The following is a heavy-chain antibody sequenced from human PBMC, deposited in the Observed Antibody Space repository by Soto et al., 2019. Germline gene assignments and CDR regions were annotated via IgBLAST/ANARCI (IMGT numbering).Heavy chain of an antibody. Sequence: EVRLVESGGGSVQPGMSLRLSCVGSAFNIPDRAMHWVRQAPGKGLEWVSGIYWNSARIDYADSVKGRFTISRDNAKNAVELQKNSLKTEDKGFSCCIREMDAGGLDNWGQGTLVTVSS. V-gene: IGHV3-9*01. D-gene: IGHD3-16*01. CDR2: IYWNSARI. CDR3: IREMDAGGLDN. CDR1: AFNIPDRA. J-gene: IGHJ4*02.